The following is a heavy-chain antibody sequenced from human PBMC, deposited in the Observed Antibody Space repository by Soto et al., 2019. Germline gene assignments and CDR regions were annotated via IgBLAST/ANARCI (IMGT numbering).Heavy chain of an antibody. CDR2: ISTDSGYT. Sequence: QIPLVQSGGEVERPGASVTVSCEASGYIFTTYGLSWVRQTPAHGLEWMGWISTDSGYTQYSQFLQGRVTMTRDTSTNTGYMELRDLTSDDTGIYYCARDRPPGSLYGMDAWGQGTAVTVYS. CDR3: ARDRPPGSLYGMDA. CDR1: GYIFTTYG. V-gene: IGHV1-18*01. J-gene: IGHJ6*02.